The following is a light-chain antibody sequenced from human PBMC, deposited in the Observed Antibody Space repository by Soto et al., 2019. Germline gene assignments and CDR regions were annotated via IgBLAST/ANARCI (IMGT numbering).Light chain of an antibody. CDR1: QNVLSD. CDR3: QQYGYSPIT. V-gene: IGKV3-20*01. J-gene: IGKJ5*01. CDR2: GAT. Sequence: EILLTQSPATLSVSPGETATLSCRASQNVLSDLAWYQQKPGQAPRLLVYGATTRATDAPAKFRGSGSGTDFTLTISRLEPEDFAVYYCQQYGYSPITFGQGTRLEIK.